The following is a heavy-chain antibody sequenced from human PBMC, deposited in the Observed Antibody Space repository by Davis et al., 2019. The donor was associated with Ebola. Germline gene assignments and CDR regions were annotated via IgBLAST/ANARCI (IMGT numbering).Heavy chain of an antibody. Sequence: GESLKISCAASGFTVSGNYMSWVRQAPGKGLEWVSVIYSGGSTYYADSVKGRFTISRDNSKNTLYLQMNSLRAEDTAVYYCAKDRGGYCSGASCYYDYWGQGILVTVSS. CDR2: IYSGGST. V-gene: IGHV3-53*01. J-gene: IGHJ4*02. CDR3: AKDRGGYCSGASCYYDY. D-gene: IGHD2-15*01. CDR1: GFTVSGNY.